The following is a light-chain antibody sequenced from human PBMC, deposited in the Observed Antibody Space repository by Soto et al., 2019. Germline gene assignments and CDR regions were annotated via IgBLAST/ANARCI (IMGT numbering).Light chain of an antibody. V-gene: IGLV2-8*01. Sequence: QSALTQPPSASGSPGQSVTLSCTGSSRDVGGYDYVSWYQQHPGKAPKLVIYEVTKRPSGVPDRFSGSRSGDTASLTVSGLQADDEAYYHCSSYAGRNNVVFGGGTKLTVL. CDR1: SRDVGGYDY. J-gene: IGLJ2*01. CDR3: SSYAGRNNVV. CDR2: EVT.